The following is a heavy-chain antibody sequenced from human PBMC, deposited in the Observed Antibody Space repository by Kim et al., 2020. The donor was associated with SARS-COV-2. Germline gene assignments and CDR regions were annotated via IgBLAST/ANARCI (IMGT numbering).Heavy chain of an antibody. D-gene: IGHD2-21*02. J-gene: IGHJ6*02. V-gene: IGHV1-69*01. CDR3: ARRGVTATPPYYYYGMDV. Sequence: QGRVTITADESTSTAYMELSSLRSEDTAVYYCARRGVTATPPYYYYGMDVWGQGTTVTVSS.